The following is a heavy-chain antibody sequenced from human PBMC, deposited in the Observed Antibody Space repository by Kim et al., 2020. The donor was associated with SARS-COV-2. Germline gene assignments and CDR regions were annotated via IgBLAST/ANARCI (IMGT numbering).Heavy chain of an antibody. J-gene: IGHJ4*02. CDR3: ARGDSSSWYRPTYFDY. CDR1: GGSISSYY. V-gene: IGHV4-59*13. Sequence: ETLSLTCTVSGGSISSYYWSWIRQPPGKGLEWIGYIYYSGSTNYNPSLKSRVTISVDTSKNQFSLKLSSVTAADTAVYYCARGDSSSWYRPTYFDYWGQ. D-gene: IGHD6-13*01. CDR2: IYYSGST.